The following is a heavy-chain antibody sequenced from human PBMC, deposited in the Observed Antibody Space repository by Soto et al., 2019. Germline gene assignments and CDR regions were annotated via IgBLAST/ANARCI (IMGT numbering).Heavy chain of an antibody. CDR3: ATIGGLRGIAVAAPDY. V-gene: IGHV4-61*01. CDR2: IYYSGST. Sequence: PSETLSLTCTVSGSSVSSGSYYWSWIRQPPGKGLEWIGYIYYSGSTNYNPSLKSRVTISVDTSKNQFSLKLSSVTAADTAVYYCATIGGLRGIAVAAPDYWGQGTLVTVSS. J-gene: IGHJ4*02. CDR1: GSSVSSGSYY. D-gene: IGHD6-19*01.